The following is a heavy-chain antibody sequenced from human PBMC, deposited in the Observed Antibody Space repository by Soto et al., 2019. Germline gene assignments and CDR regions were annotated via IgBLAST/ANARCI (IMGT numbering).Heavy chain of an antibody. D-gene: IGHD6-13*01. J-gene: IGHJ4*02. CDR1: GYTITSYD. CDR3: AREHSSSWRFDN. Sequence: QVQLVQSGAEVKKPGASVKVSCKASGYTITSYDINWVREATGQGLEWMGWMNPNSGNTGYAQKFQGRVTMTRNTSISTAYMELSSLRSEDTAVYYCAREHSSSWRFDNWGQGTLVTVSS. V-gene: IGHV1-8*01. CDR2: MNPNSGNT.